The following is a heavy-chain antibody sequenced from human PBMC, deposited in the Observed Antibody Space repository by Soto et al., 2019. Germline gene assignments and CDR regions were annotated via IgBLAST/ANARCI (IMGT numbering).Heavy chain of an antibody. Sequence: QVQLEQSGAEVKKPGASVKVSCKASGYIFTAYSMHWVRRAPGQGLQWIGVVNPSGGSTNYAQKFQGRITLTRATSRNTFYMELSSLTSEDTAVYYCAREENCSDGICYSEYFQRWGQGTLVTVSS. D-gene: IGHD2-15*01. CDR1: GYIFTAYS. V-gene: IGHV1-46*01. J-gene: IGHJ1*01. CDR2: VNPSGGST. CDR3: AREENCSDGICYSEYFQR.